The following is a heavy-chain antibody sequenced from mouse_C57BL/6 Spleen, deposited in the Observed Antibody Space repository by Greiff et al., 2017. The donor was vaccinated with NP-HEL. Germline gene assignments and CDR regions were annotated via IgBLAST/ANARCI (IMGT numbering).Heavy chain of an antibody. CDR1: GYTFTDYE. V-gene: IGHV1-15*01. J-gene: IGHJ2*01. CDR2: IDPETGGT. Sequence: QVQLQQSGAELVRPGASVTLSCKASGYTFTDYEMHWVKQTPVHGLEWIGAIDPETGGTASNQKFKGKAILTADKSSSTAYMELRSLTSEDSAVYYCTREGYGNYNYFDYWGQGTTLTVSS. D-gene: IGHD2-1*01. CDR3: TREGYGNYNYFDY.